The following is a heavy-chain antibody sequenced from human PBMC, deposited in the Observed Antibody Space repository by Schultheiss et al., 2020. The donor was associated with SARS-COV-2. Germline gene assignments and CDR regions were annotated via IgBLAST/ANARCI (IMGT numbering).Heavy chain of an antibody. CDR2: MNPNSGNT. CDR1: GYTFTSYD. Sequence: ASVKVSCKASGYTFTSYDINWVRQATGQGLEWMGWMNPNSGNTGYAQKFQGRVTMTRDTSISTAYMELSRLRSDDTAVYYCARDVTMVRGVIGRNWFDPWGQGTLVTVSS. CDR3: ARDVTMVRGVIGRNWFDP. J-gene: IGHJ5*02. D-gene: IGHD3-10*01. V-gene: IGHV1-8*01.